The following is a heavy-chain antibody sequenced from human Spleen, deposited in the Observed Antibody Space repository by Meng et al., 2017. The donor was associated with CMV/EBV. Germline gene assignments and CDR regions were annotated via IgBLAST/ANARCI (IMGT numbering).Heavy chain of an antibody. D-gene: IGHD3-22*01. CDR1: GFTFDGYG. CDR3: ARGMTYYYDSSSYYYGGIFDY. Sequence: GESLKISCAASGFTFDGYGMSWVRQVPGKGLEWVSSINWNGDSTGYGDSVKGRFTISRDNAKNSLYLEMNSLRAEDTAVYHCARGMTYYYDSSSYYYGGIFDYWGQGALVTVSS. J-gene: IGHJ4*02. CDR2: INWNGDST. V-gene: IGHV3-20*01.